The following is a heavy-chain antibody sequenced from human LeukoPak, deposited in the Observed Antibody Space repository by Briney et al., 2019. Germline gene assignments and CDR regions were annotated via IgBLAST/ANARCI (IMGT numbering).Heavy chain of an antibody. CDR2: IIPIFGTA. J-gene: IGHJ4*02. Sequence: SVKVSCKASGGTFSSYAISWVRQAPGQGLEWMVGIIPIFGTANYAQRFQGRVTITTDESTSTAYMELSSLRSEDTAVYYCARARGYSGYERKDYWGQGTLVTVSS. V-gene: IGHV1-69*05. CDR1: GGTFSSYA. D-gene: IGHD5-12*01. CDR3: ARARGYSGYERKDY.